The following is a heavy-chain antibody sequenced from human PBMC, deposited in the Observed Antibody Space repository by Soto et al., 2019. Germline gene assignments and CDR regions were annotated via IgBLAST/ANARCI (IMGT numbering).Heavy chain of an antibody. CDR3: ARDGCSSTSCYPYYYYYYMDV. CDR1: GYTLTSYA. J-gene: IGHJ6*03. D-gene: IGHD2-2*01. CDR2: INAGNGNT. Sequence: ASVKVSCKDSGYTLTSYARHWVRQAPGQRLEWMGWINAGNGNTKYSQKFQGRVTITRDTSASTAYMELSSLRSEDTAVYYCARDGCSSTSCYPYYYYYYMDVWGKGTTVTVLL. V-gene: IGHV1-3*01.